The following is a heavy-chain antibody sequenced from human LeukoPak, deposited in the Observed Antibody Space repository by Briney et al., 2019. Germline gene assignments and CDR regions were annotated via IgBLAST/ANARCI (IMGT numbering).Heavy chain of an antibody. D-gene: IGHD5-24*01. CDR2: ISSSGSTI. CDR3: ARGQGDGYKAIDY. J-gene: IGHJ4*02. CDR1: GFTFSDYY. V-gene: IGHV3-11*01. Sequence: GGSLRLSCAASGFTFSDYYMSWIRQAPGKGLEWVSYISSSGSTIYYADSVKGRFTISRDNAKNSPYLQMNGLRAEDTAVYYCARGQGDGYKAIDYWGQGTLVTVSS.